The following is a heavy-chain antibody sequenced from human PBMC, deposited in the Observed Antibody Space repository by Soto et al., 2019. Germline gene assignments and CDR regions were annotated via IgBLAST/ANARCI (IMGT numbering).Heavy chain of an antibody. CDR3: ARGRHQRVNHDAFYI. CDR1: GGSISSYY. Sequence: QVQLQESGPGLVKPSETLSLTCTVSGGSISSYYWSWIRQPPGKGLEWIGYIYYSGSTNYNPSLKSRVTISVDTSNNQFSLKLSSVTAADTAVYYCARGRHQRVNHDAFYIWGQGTMVTVSS. J-gene: IGHJ3*02. V-gene: IGHV4-59*01. CDR2: IYYSGST. D-gene: IGHD6-25*01.